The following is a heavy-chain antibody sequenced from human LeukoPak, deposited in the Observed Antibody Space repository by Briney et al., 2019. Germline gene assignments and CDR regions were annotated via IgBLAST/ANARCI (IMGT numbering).Heavy chain of an antibody. Sequence: ASVKVSCKASGYTFTGYYMHWVRQAPGQGLEWMGGIIPIFGTANYAQKFQGRVTITADESTSTAYMELSSLRSEDTAVYYCASTGYCSSTSCPDYWGQGTLVTVSS. D-gene: IGHD2-2*01. J-gene: IGHJ4*02. CDR1: GYTFTGYY. CDR2: IIPIFGTA. V-gene: IGHV1-69*01. CDR3: ASTGYCSSTSCPDY.